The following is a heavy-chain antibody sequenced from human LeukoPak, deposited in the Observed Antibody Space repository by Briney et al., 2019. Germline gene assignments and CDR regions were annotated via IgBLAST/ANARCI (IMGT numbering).Heavy chain of an antibody. J-gene: IGHJ5*02. D-gene: IGHD2-2*01. CDR3: ARVWSGYCSSTSCYVAYNWFDP. V-gene: IGHV4-38-2*01. CDR2: IYHSGST. CDR1: GYSISRGYY. Sequence: KPSETLSRTCAVSGYSISRGYYWRWTRQPPGKGLGWIGSIYHSGSTYYNPSLKTRVTISVDTSKNQFSLKLSSVTAADTAVYYCARVWSGYCSSTSCYVAYNWFDPWGQGTLVTVSS.